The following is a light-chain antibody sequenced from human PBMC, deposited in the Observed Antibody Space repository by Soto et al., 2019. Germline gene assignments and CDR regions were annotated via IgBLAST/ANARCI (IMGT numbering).Light chain of an antibody. J-gene: IGKJ4*01. V-gene: IGKV1-39*01. CDR2: VAS. CDR3: QQSFTTPLT. CDR1: QNIGRF. Sequence: DIQMTQSPSSLSASVGDRVTITCRASQNIGRFLNWHQQKPGKAPNVLINVASTLRSGVPSRFSGSGSGTDFNLTINSLQPEDFATYFWQQSFTTPLTFGGGTKVEIK.